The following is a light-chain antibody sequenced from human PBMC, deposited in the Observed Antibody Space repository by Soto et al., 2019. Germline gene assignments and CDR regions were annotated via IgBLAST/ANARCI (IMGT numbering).Light chain of an antibody. J-gene: IGKJ1*01. V-gene: IGKV1-5*03. CDR3: QQYNGFWT. CDR2: EAS. CDR1: QSISGS. Sequence: DIQMTQSPSTLSASVGDRVTITCRASQSISGSLAWYQQKPGKAPKLLIYEASNLKSGVPSSFSGSGSGTEYTLTISSLQPDDSASYYCQQYNGFWTFGQGTRVEIK.